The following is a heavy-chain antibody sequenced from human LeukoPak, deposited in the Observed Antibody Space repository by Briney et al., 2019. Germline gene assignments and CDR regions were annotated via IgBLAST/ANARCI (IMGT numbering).Heavy chain of an antibody. Sequence: GGSLRLSCSASGFIFSRYAMHWVRQAPGKGLGYVSGISPSGDSTYFADSVKGRFTISRDNSKNTLYLQMSSLRPEDTAVYYCVKTYGYCSSTGCYVFDYWGQGTLVTVSS. CDR3: VKTYGYCSSTGCYVFDY. J-gene: IGHJ4*02. D-gene: IGHD2-2*01. V-gene: IGHV3-64D*09. CDR2: ISPSGDST. CDR1: GFIFSRYA.